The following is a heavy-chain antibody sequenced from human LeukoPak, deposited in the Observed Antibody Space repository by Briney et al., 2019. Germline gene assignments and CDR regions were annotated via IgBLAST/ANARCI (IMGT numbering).Heavy chain of an antibody. D-gene: IGHD3-22*01. V-gene: IGHV3-21*01. Sequence: PGGSLRLSCAASGFTFSSYSMNWVRQAPGKGLEWVSSISGSSSYIYYAGSVKGRFTISRDNAKSSLYLQMYSLRAEDTAVYYCARDPGSGYVNNWFDPWGQGTLVTVSS. CDR3: ARDPGSGYVNNWFDP. CDR1: GFTFSSYS. CDR2: ISGSSSYI. J-gene: IGHJ5*02.